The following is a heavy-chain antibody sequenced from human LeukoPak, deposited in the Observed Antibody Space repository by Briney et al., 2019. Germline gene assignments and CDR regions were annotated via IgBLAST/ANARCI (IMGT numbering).Heavy chain of an antibody. J-gene: IGHJ4*02. Sequence: GGSLRLSCAASGFTFSNYAMSWVRQAPGKGLEWVSGISSSGGSTYYADSVKGRFTISRDNSKNTLYLQMNSLRAEDTAVYYCAKEPRRGYYDSSGYFDYWGQGTLVTVSS. CDR1: GFTFSNYA. V-gene: IGHV3-23*01. CDR2: ISSSGGST. D-gene: IGHD3-22*01. CDR3: AKEPRRGYYDSSGYFDY.